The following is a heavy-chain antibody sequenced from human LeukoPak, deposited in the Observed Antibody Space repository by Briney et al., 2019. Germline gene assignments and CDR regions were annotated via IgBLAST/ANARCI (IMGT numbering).Heavy chain of an antibody. CDR1: GFPFSSYA. CDR3: ARGSLSMVAHFDY. V-gene: IGHV3-48*02. D-gene: IGHD3-10*01. Sequence: GGSLRLSCSASGFPFSSYAMHWVRQAPGKGLEWVSYISSSSTIYYADSVKGRFTISRDNAKNSLYLQMNSLRDEDAAVYYCARGSLSMVAHFDYWGQGTLVTVSS. CDR2: ISSSSTI. J-gene: IGHJ4*02.